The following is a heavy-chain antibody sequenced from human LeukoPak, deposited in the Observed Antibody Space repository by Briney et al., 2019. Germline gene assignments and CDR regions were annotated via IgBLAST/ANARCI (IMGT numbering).Heavy chain of an antibody. CDR2: INYSDGKT. D-gene: IGHD2-15*01. CDR3: AKSTLGSCNGATCYPLDY. J-gene: IGHJ4*02. CDR1: GFTFSIYA. V-gene: IGHV3-23*01. Sequence: GGSLRLSCSGSGFTFSIYAMNWVRQAPGKGLEWVSGINYSDGKTSYADSVKGRFTISRDNSRNTLYLQMNSLRVEDTAVYYCAKSTLGSCNGATCYPLDYWGQGTLVTVSS.